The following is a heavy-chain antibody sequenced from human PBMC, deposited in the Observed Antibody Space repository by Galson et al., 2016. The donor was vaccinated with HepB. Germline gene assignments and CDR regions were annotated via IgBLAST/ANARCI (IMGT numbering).Heavy chain of an antibody. CDR2: ISPCGDRT. J-gene: IGHJ6*04. CDR1: GFTFRNYG. CDR3: VQGSTAPAV. V-gene: IGHV3-23*01. D-gene: IGHD2-2*01. Sequence: SLTLPCAASGFTFRNYGMTWARKAPGKGLAVVSSISPCGDRTDYAHSVTGRFTISRDNSKNTLSLQMNSLTAVDTAIYYCVQGSTAPAVWGKGTTVTVSP.